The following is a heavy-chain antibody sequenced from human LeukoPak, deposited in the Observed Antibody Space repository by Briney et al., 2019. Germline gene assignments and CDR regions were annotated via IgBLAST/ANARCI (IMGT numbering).Heavy chain of an antibody. J-gene: IGHJ5*02. Sequence: SETLSLTCTVSGGSFSSYYWSWIRQPPGKGLEWIGYIYYSGSTNYNPSLKSRLTISLDTSKNQFSLKLSSMTSADTAVYYCARSGQLGYVNWFDPWGQGTLVTVSS. CDR3: ARSGQLGYVNWFDP. D-gene: IGHD6-6*01. CDR2: IYYSGST. CDR1: GGSFSSYY. V-gene: IGHV4-59*01.